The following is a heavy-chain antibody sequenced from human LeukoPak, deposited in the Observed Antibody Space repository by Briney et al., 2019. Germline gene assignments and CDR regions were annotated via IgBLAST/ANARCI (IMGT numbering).Heavy chain of an antibody. D-gene: IGHD3-3*01. Sequence: ASVKVSCKASGYTFTSYDINWVRQATGQGLEWMGWMNPNSGNTGYAQKFQGRVTITRDTSASTAYMELSSLRSEDTAVYYCARSRFLEWLFHFDYWGQGTLVTVSS. CDR1: GYTFTSYD. J-gene: IGHJ4*02. V-gene: IGHV1-8*01. CDR2: MNPNSGNT. CDR3: ARSRFLEWLFHFDY.